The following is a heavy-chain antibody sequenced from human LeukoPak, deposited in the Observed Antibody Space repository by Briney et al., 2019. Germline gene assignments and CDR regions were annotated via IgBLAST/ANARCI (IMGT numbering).Heavy chain of an antibody. CDR2: ISAYNGNT. Sequence: ASVKVSCKASGYTFTSYGISWVRQAPGQGLEWMGWISAYNGNTNYAQKLQGRVTMTTDTSTSTAYMELRSLRSDDTAVYYCARAVAYCGGGCLIDYWGQGTLVTVSS. J-gene: IGHJ4*02. CDR1: GYTFTSYG. CDR3: ARAVAYCGGGCLIDY. D-gene: IGHD2-21*02. V-gene: IGHV1-18*01.